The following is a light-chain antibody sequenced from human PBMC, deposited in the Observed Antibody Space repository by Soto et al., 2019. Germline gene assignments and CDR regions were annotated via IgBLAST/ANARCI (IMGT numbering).Light chain of an antibody. J-gene: IGKJ4*01. CDR2: DAP. CDR3: EQYNFWPPLT. CDR1: QSVNSN. V-gene: IGKV3-15*01. Sequence: EIVMTQSPATLSVSPGERATLSCRASQSVNSNLAWYRQKPGQAPRLLVSDAPTRATGVPARFSGGGSGTAFTLTISSLQSEDSGIYYCEQYNFWPPLTFGGGTKVEIK.